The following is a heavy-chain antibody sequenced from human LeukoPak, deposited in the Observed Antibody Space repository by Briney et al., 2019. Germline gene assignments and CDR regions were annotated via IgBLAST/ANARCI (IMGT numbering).Heavy chain of an antibody. V-gene: IGHV1-46*01. J-gene: IGHJ4*02. CDR3: ARDHAHGVTFDY. CDR2: INPSGGST. CDR1: GYTFTSYF. Sequence: ASVKVSCKASGYTFTSYFMHWVRQAPGQGLEWMGIINPSGGSTSYAQKFQGRVTMTRDTSTSTVYMELSSLRSEDTAVYYCARDHAHGVTFDYWGQGTLVTVSS. D-gene: IGHD2-21*02.